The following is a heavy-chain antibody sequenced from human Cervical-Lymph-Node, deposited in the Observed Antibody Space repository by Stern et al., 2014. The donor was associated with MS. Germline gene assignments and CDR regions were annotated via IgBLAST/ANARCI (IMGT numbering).Heavy chain of an antibody. CDR2: IIPNNGDT. CDR3: AKDGYNY. Sequence: MQLVESGAEVKKPAASVKVSCKASGYTFTGYYIHWVRQAPGQGLEWMGWIIPNNGDTNYAQNFQGRVTMTRDTSISTAYMELSRLRSDDTAVYYCAKDGYNYWGQGTLVTVSS. CDR1: GYTFTGYY. V-gene: IGHV1-2*02. D-gene: IGHD5-24*01. J-gene: IGHJ4*02.